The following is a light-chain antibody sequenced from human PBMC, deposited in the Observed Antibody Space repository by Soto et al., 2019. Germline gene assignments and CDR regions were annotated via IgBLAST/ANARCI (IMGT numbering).Light chain of an antibody. CDR2: GDT. CDR3: QSYDWGLSGYV. CDR1: SSNIGAGYD. V-gene: IGLV1-40*01. J-gene: IGLJ1*01. Sequence: QSVVTQPPSVSGAPGHRVTISCTGSSSNIGAGYDVHWYQHLPGRAPKLLIYGDTNRPSGVPDRFSGSKSGTSASRAITGLQAEDEAEYYYQSYDWGLSGYVFGTGTKLTVL.